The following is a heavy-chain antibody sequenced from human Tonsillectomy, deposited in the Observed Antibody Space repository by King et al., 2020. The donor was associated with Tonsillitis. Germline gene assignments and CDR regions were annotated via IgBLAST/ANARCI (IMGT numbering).Heavy chain of an antibody. V-gene: IGHV3-30*18. CDR3: AQERPDTIFDFDI. J-gene: IGHJ3*02. CDR2: ISSDGSKK. D-gene: IGHD3-3*01. CDR1: GFTFSSYG. Sequence: QVQLVESGGGVVQPGRSLRLSCAASGFTFSSYGMHWVRQAPGEGLEWVAVISSDGSKKFYADSVKGRFSISRDNSESTLYLQMSSLRVEDTAVYFCAQERPDTIFDFDIWGQGTMVTVSS.